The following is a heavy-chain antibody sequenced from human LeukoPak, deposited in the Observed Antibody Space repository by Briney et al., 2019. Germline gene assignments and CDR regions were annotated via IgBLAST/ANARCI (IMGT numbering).Heavy chain of an antibody. CDR2: IYPGDSDT. V-gene: IGHV5-51*01. D-gene: IGHD3-3*01. CDR3: ARFSVGWFDP. Sequence: GESLHISCKGSGYTFTSYWIGWVRQLPGKGLEWMGSIYPGDSDTRYSPSFQGHVTISADKSISTAYLQWSSLKASDTAMYYCARFSVGWFDPWGQGTLVTVSS. J-gene: IGHJ5*02. CDR1: GYTFTSYW.